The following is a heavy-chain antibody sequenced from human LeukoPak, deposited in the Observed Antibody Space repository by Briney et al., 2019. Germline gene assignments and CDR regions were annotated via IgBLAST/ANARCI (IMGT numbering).Heavy chain of an antibody. CDR2: VSGSGGST. CDR1: VFTFSSYA. V-gene: IGHV3-23*01. CDR3: AIDRRKYYYDSRDLWD. Sequence: GGSLRLSSAASVFTFSSYAMSWVRQASGKGLEWVSAVSGSGGSTYYADSVKGLFTISRDNSRNTLYMQMNSLRAEDTAVYYCAIDRRKYYYDSRDLWDWGQVTLVTVSS. D-gene: IGHD3-22*01. J-gene: IGHJ4*02.